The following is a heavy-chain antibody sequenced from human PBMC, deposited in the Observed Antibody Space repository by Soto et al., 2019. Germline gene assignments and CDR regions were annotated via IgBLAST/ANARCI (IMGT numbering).Heavy chain of an antibody. CDR2: ISYDGSIK. CDR3: AREWSTSGDLDY. CDR1: GFTFSSHS. J-gene: IGHJ4*02. Sequence: QVQLVESGGGVVQPGRSLRLSCAASGFTFSSHSIQWVRQAPGKGLEWVAVISYDGSIKYYADSVKGRFTISRDNSKNTAYLQMNSLRAEEVAVFYCAREWSTSGDLDYWGQGTLVIVSS. V-gene: IGHV3-30-3*01. D-gene: IGHD3-10*01.